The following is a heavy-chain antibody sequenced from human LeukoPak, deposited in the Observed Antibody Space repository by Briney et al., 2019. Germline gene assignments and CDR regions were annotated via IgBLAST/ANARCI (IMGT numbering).Heavy chain of an antibody. J-gene: IGHJ4*02. Sequence: PSETLSLTCTVSGGSISSGDYYWSWIRQPPGKGLEWIGYIYYSGSTYYNPSLKSRVTISVDTSKNQFSLKLSSVTAADTAVYYCARAASLATGDYWGQGTLVTVSS. CDR2: IYYSGST. V-gene: IGHV4-30-4*01. CDR3: ARAASLATGDY. D-gene: IGHD5-12*01. CDR1: GGSISSGDYY.